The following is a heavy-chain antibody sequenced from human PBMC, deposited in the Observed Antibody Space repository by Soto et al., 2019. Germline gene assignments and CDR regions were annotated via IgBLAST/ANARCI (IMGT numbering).Heavy chain of an antibody. CDR1: GYAFTSYS. CDR2: INAGNGNT. Sequence: QVQLVQSGAEVKKPGASVKVSCKASGYAFTSYSMHWVRQAPGQRLEWMGWINAGNGNTKYSQKFQGRVTITRDTSASTAYMELSSLRSEDTAVYYCARGLNVYYFDFWGQGTLVTISS. V-gene: IGHV1-3*01. CDR3: ARGLNVYYFDF. J-gene: IGHJ4*02. D-gene: IGHD3-16*01.